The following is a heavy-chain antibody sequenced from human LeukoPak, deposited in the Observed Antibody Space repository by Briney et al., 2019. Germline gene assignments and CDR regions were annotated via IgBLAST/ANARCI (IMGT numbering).Heavy chain of an antibody. V-gene: IGHV4-4*07. J-gene: IGHJ4*02. D-gene: IGHD3-10*02. CDR2: LHSSGET. CDR3: ATMFGESSDFDH. CDR1: GGSISAYY. Sequence: PSETLSLTCVVSGGSISAYYWNWIRQPAGKGLEWIGRLHSSGETTSNPSLMSQATMSLDTSRNHFSLNLTSVTAADTAIYYCATMFGESSDFDHWGQGTLVTVSS.